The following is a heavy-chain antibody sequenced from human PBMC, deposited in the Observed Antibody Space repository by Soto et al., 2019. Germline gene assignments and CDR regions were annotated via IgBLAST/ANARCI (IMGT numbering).Heavy chain of an antibody. D-gene: IGHD3-10*01. CDR1: GYTFTSYY. Sequence: ASVEKVSCKASGYTFTSYYMHWVRQAPGQGLEWMGIINPSGGSTSYAQKFQGRVTMTRDTSTSTVYMELRSLRSDDTAVYYCARGVGSGSYYNQYNWFDPWGQGTLVTVSS. CDR2: INPSGGST. V-gene: IGHV1-46*01. CDR3: ARGVGSGSYYNQYNWFDP. J-gene: IGHJ5*02.